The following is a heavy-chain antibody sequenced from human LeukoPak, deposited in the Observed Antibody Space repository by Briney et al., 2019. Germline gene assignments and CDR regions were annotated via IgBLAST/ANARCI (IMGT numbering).Heavy chain of an antibody. V-gene: IGHV3-74*01. CDR3: TRDLPVPSLVRGIIIYGLIDY. CDR1: GFTFSSYW. D-gene: IGHD3-10*01. J-gene: IGHJ4*02. CDR2: INSDGSNT. Sequence: GGSLRLSCAASGFTFSSYWMHWVRQAPGKGLVWVSRINSDGSNTDYADSVKGRVTISRDNAKNTLYLQMNSLRAEDTAVYYCTRDLPVPSLVRGIIIYGLIDYWGQGTLVTVSS.